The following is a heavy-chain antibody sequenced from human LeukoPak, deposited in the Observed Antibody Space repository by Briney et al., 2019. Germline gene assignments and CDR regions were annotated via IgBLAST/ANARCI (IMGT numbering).Heavy chain of an antibody. Sequence: GGSLRLSCAASGFTFSSYGMHWVRQAPGKGLEGVAFIRYDGSNKYYADSVKGRFTISRDNSKNTLYLQMNSLRAEDTAVYYCGKDVSITAAGTSPDDYWGQGTLVTVSS. CDR1: GFTFSSYG. CDR3: GKDVSITAAGTSPDDY. D-gene: IGHD6-13*01. V-gene: IGHV3-30*02. CDR2: IRYDGSNK. J-gene: IGHJ4*02.